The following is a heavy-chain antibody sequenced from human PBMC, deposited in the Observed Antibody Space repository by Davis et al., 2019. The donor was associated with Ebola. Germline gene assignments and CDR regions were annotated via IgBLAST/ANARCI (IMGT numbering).Heavy chain of an antibody. CDR3: TRSGLEWQLYPSDY. Sequence: PGGSLRLSCVASGFTFSNYVVTWVRQAPGEGLEWVSSISDSGINTFYGDSVKDRFTISRDNARSTLFLQMNGLRAEDTAMYYCTRSGLEWQLYPSDYWGQGTLVTVSS. D-gene: IGHD3-3*01. CDR2: ISDSGINT. V-gene: IGHV3-23*01. CDR1: GFTFSNYV. J-gene: IGHJ4*02.